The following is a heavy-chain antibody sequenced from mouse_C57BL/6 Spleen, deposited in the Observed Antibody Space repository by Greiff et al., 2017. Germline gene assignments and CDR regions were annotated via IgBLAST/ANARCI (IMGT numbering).Heavy chain of an antibody. V-gene: IGHV1-55*01. D-gene: IGHD1-1*01. Sequence: QVQLQQPGAELVKPGASVKMSCKASGYTFTSYWITWVKQRPGQGLEWIGDIYPGSGSTNYNEKFKSKATLTVDTSSSTAYMQLSSLTSEDSAVXYCARTGYYYGSKPFDYWGQGTTLTVSS. CDR1: GYTFTSYW. J-gene: IGHJ2*01. CDR2: IYPGSGST. CDR3: ARTGYYYGSKPFDY.